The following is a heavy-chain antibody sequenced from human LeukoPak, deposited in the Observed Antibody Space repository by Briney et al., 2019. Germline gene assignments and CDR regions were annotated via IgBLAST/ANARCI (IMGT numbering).Heavy chain of an antibody. Sequence: SETLSLTCTVSGGSISSYYWSWIRQPPGKGLEWIGYIYYSGSTNYNPSLRSRVTISVDTSKNQFSLKLSSVTAADTAVYYCARTPIRYFDWLLEDYYYYGMDVWGQGTTVTVSS. D-gene: IGHD3-9*01. CDR2: IYYSGST. CDR3: ARTPIRYFDWLLEDYYYYGMDV. CDR1: GGSISSYY. J-gene: IGHJ6*02. V-gene: IGHV4-59*12.